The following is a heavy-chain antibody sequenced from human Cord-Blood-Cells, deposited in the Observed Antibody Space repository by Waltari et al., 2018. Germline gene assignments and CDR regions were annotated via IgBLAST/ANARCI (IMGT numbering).Heavy chain of an antibody. CDR1: GGTFSSYA. CDR3: ARVGSIAATTNWFDP. D-gene: IGHD6-13*01. Sequence: QVQLVQSGAEVKKPGSSVKVSCKASGGTFSSYAISWVRQAPGQGLEWMRGFNPIFGTANYEQKVQGRVTITADESTSTAYMELSSLRSEDTAVYYCARVGSIAATTNWFDPWGQGTLVTVSS. CDR2: FNPIFGTA. J-gene: IGHJ5*02. V-gene: IGHV1-69*01.